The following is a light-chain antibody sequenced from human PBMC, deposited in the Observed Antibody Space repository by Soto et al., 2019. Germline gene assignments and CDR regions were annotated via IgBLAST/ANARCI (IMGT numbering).Light chain of an antibody. V-gene: IGKV3-15*01. J-gene: IGKJ2*01. CDR2: GAS. CDR3: QQYYYWPPYT. CDR1: QSVSSN. Sequence: EIVMTQSPATLSVSPGERAPLSCRASQSVSSNLAWYQQKPGQAPRLLIYGASTRATGVPARFSASGSGTEFTLTISSLQPEDFAVYYCQQYYYWPPYTFGQGTKVDIK.